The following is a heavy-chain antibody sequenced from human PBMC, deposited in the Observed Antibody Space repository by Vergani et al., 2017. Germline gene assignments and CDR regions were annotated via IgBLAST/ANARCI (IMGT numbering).Heavy chain of an antibody. CDR2: IYYSGLT. CDR3: ARDGGEYDKDALDV. J-gene: IGHJ3*01. D-gene: IGHD2-21*01. Sequence: QVQLQESGPGLVKPSQTLFLTCTVSADSISSGSYYWGWIRQPPGKSLEWIGSIYYSGLTYYTPSLKSRVAISVDTSKNQFSLKVTAVTAADTAVYYCARDGGEYDKDALDVWGQGTKVTVTS. V-gene: IGHV4-39*02. CDR1: ADSISSGSYY.